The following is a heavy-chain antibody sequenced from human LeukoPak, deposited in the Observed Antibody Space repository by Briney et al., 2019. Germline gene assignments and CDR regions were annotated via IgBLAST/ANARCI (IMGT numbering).Heavy chain of an antibody. Sequence: SETLSLTCTVSGGSISSYYWSWIRQPPGKGLEWIGYIYYSGSTNYNPSLKSRVTISVDTSKNQISLKLSSVTAADTAVYYCARAPLRYFDSWGQGTLVTVSS. J-gene: IGHJ4*02. CDR2: IYYSGST. D-gene: IGHD3-9*01. CDR3: ARAPLRYFDS. CDR1: GGSISSYY. V-gene: IGHV4-59*12.